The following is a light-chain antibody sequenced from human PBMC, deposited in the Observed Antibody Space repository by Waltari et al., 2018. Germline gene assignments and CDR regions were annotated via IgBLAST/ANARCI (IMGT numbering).Light chain of an antibody. CDR1: KSLVHTDRKIF. CDR2: EVS. J-gene: IGKJ2*01. V-gene: IGKV2D-29*01. CDR3: MQSMHLPLYT. Sequence: DVVLTQTPLSLSVSPGQSASFPCKSTKSLVHTDRKIFFYWYVQKPGQPPKPLIYEVSNRCTGVPPRFSGSGSGTECTLKISRVEAEDVGVDYGMQSMHLPLYTFGQGTKLEIK.